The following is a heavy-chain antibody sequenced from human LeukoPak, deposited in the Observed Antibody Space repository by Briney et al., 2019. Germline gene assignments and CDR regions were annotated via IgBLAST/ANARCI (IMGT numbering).Heavy chain of an antibody. CDR3: ARDGARYDILTGYGFDY. CDR1: GYTFTGSY. CDR2: INPNSGGT. Sequence: ASVKVSCKASGYTFTGSYMHWVRQAPGQGLERMGWINPNSGGTNYAQKFQGRVTMTRDTSISTAYMQLSRLRSDDTAVYYCARDGARYDILTGYGFDYWGQGTLVTVSS. J-gene: IGHJ4*02. D-gene: IGHD3-9*01. V-gene: IGHV1-2*02.